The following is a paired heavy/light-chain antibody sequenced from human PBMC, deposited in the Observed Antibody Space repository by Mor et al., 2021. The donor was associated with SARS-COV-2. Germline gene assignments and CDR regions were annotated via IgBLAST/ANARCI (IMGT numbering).Heavy chain of an antibody. J-gene: IGHJ4*02. Sequence: QVHLVESGGGVVQPGGSLRLSCVGSGFIFSTNGIHWVRQAPGKGLEWVADIWNDGSRGYYAGSVKGRFTVSRDNAKNTVYLQMDSLRAEDTAVYFCARDTWHTPDDKFLDHWGQGTLVTVSS. V-gene: IGHV3-33*01. D-gene: IGHD2-15*01. CDR2: IWNDGSRG. CDR1: GFIFSTNG. CDR3: ARDTWHTPDDKFLDH.
Light chain of an antibody. J-gene: IGLJ1*01. Sequence: QSVLTQPPSASGTPGQRVTISCSATSSNIGVNCINWYQQLPGTTPKLLIYSNNQRPSGVPARFSGSKSGTSASLAISGLQSDDEADYYCAAWDDSLNGYVFGTGTKVTVL. CDR3: AAWDDSLNGYV. V-gene: IGLV1-44*01. CDR1: SSNIGVNC. CDR2: SNN.